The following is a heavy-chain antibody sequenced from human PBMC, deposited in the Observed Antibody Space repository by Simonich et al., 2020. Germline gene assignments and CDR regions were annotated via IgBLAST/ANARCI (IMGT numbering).Heavy chain of an antibody. CDR2: SSGSGGST. D-gene: IGHD1-26*01. V-gene: IGHV3-23*01. Sequence: EVQLLESGGGLVQPGGSLRLSCAASGFTFSSYSLSWVRQAQGKGLEGVSASSGSGGSTYYADSVKGRFTISRDNSKNTLYLQMNSLRAEDTAVYYCAKDSSLVGATDWFDPWGQGTLVTVSS. CDR3: AKDSSLVGATDWFDP. CDR1: GFTFSSYS. J-gene: IGHJ5*02.